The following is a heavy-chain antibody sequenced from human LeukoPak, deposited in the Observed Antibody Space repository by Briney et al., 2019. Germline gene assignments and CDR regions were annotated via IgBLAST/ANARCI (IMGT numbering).Heavy chain of an antibody. CDR2: IYYSGSA. J-gene: IGHJ3*02. CDR1: GGSISSGDYY. CDR3: AREEALDAFDI. Sequence: SETLSLTCTVSGGSISSGDYYWSWIRQPPGKGLEWIGYIYYSGSAYYNPSLKSRVTISVDTSKNQFSLKLSSVTAADTAVYYCAREEALDAFDIWGQGTMVTVSS. V-gene: IGHV4-30-4*08.